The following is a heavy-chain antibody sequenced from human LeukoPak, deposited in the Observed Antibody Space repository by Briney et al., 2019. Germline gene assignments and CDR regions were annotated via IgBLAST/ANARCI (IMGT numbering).Heavy chain of an antibody. CDR1: GFTFSNAW. Sequence: KSGGSLRLSCAASGFTFSNAWMNWVRQAPGKGLEWVGRIKSKTDGGTTDYAAPVKGRFTISRDDSKNTLYLQMNSLKTEGTAVYYCTIYYGSGSYYRGFDYWGQGTLVTVSS. J-gene: IGHJ4*02. D-gene: IGHD3-10*01. CDR2: IKSKTDGGTT. V-gene: IGHV3-15*07. CDR3: TIYYGSGSYYRGFDY.